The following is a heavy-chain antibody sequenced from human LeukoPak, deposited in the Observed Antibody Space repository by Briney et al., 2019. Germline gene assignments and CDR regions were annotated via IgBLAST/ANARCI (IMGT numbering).Heavy chain of an antibody. CDR3: AREIGKAKWELRAFDI. V-gene: IGHV4-4*07. J-gene: IGHJ3*02. D-gene: IGHD1-26*01. Sequence: SSETLSLTCTVSGGSISSYYWSRIRQPAGKGLEWIGRIYTSGSTNYNPSLKSRVTMSVDTSKNQFSLKLSSVTAADTAVYYCAREIGKAKWELRAFDIWGQGTMVTVSS. CDR1: GGSISSYY. CDR2: IYTSGST.